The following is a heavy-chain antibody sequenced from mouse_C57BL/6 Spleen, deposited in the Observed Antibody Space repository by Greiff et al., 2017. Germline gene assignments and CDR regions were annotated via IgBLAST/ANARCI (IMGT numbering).Heavy chain of an antibody. CDR1: GYTFTDHT. CDR2: IYPRDGSP. V-gene: IGHV1-78*01. Sequence: QVQLQQSDAELVKPGASVKISCKVSGYTFTDHTLHWMKQRPEQGLEWIGYIYPRDGSPKYNEKFKGKATLTADKSSSTAYMQLNSLTSEDSAVYFCARGKPLYWYFDVWGTGTTVTVSS. CDR3: ARGKPLYWYFDV. J-gene: IGHJ1*03.